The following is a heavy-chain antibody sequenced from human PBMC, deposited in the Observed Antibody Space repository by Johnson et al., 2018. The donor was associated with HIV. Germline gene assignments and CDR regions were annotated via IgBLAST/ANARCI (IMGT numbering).Heavy chain of an antibody. CDR2: IYTGDST. J-gene: IGHJ3*02. D-gene: IGHD6-19*01. Sequence: VQLVESGGGLIQPGGSLRLSCAASGFTVSASSMIWVRQAPGEGLKWVSLIYTGDSTSYADSVKGRFTISRDNSKTTLYLQMNSLRAGDTAVYFCARGKDMAGTGAFDIWGRGTMVTVSS. V-gene: IGHV3-66*03. CDR3: ARGKDMAGTGAFDI. CDR1: GFTVSASS.